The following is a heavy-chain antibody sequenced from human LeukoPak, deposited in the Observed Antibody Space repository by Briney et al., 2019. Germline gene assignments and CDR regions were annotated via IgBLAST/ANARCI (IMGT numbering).Heavy chain of an antibody. CDR2: TYYRSKWYN. Sequence: SQTLSLTCAISGDSVSSNSAAWNWIRQSPSRGLEWLGKTYYRSKWYNDYAVSVKSRITINPDTSKNQFSLQLNSVTPEDTAVYYCAVESRYSGSYSSFDYWGQGTLVTVSS. D-gene: IGHD1-26*01. CDR1: GDSVSSNSAA. V-gene: IGHV6-1*01. CDR3: AVESRYSGSYSSFDY. J-gene: IGHJ4*02.